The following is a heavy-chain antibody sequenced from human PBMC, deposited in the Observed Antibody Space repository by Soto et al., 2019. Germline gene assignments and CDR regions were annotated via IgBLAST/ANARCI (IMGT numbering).Heavy chain of an antibody. Sequence: QVQLVQSGAEVKKPGASVKVSCKVSGYTLTELSMHWVRQAPGKGLEWMGGFDPEDGETIYAQKFQGRVTMTEDTSTHTAYMELSSLRSEDTAVYYCATATTMIVVVIASHAFDIWGQGTMVTVSS. CDR1: GYTLTELS. J-gene: IGHJ3*02. CDR3: ATATTMIVVVIASHAFDI. D-gene: IGHD3-22*01. CDR2: FDPEDGET. V-gene: IGHV1-24*01.